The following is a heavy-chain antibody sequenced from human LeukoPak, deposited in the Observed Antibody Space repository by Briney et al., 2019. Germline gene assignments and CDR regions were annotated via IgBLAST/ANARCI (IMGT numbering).Heavy chain of an antibody. CDR2: IYYSGST. J-gene: IGHJ5*02. Sequence: EPSETLSLTCTVSGGSISSSSYYWGWIRQPPGKGLEWIGSIYYSGSTNYNPSLKSRVTISVDTSKNQFSLKLSSVTAADTAVYYCARVGDRYYDILTGYEWFDPWGQGTLVTVSS. V-gene: IGHV4-39*07. CDR1: GGSISSSSYY. D-gene: IGHD3-9*01. CDR3: ARVGDRYYDILTGYEWFDP.